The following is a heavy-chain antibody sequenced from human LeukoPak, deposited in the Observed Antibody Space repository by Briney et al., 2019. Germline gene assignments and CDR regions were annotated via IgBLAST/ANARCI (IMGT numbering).Heavy chain of an antibody. D-gene: IGHD3-10*02. CDR2: VYTSGNT. CDR1: GASISNYF. V-gene: IGHV4-4*07. CDR3: ARVRGVIITPLGWFDP. Sequence: SETLSLTCTVSGASISNYFWGWIRQPAGKGLEWIGRVYTSGNTDYNPSLTSRVTMSVDTSRNQFSLKLSSVTAADTAVYYCARVRGVIITPLGWFDPWGQGTLVTVSS. J-gene: IGHJ5*02.